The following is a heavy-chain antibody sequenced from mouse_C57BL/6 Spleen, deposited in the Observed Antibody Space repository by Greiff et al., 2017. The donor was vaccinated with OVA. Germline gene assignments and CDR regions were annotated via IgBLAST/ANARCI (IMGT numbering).Heavy chain of an antibody. CDR2: IYPGDGDT. V-gene: IGHV1-82*01. CDR1: GYAFSSSW. CDR3: ARGGGSGYSY. Sequence: VQLQQSGPELVKPGASVKISCKASGYAFSSSWMNWVKQRPGKGLEWIGRIYPGDGDTNYNGKFKGKATLTADKSSRTPYMQLSSLTSEDSAVYFCARGGGSGYSYWGKGTTLTVSS. D-gene: IGHD3-2*02. J-gene: IGHJ2*01.